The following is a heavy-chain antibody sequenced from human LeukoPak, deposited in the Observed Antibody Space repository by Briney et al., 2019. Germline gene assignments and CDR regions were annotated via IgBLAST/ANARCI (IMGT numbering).Heavy chain of an antibody. CDR1: GFTVSSNY. CDR3: ARVTKSDFWSGYSYYFDY. D-gene: IGHD3-3*01. Sequence: PGGSLRLSCAASGFTVSSNYMSWVRQAPGKGLEWVSVIYSGGSTYYADSVKGRFTISRDNSKNTLYLQMNSLRAEDTAVYYCARVTKSDFWSGYSYYFDYWGQGTLVTVSS. CDR2: IYSGGST. V-gene: IGHV3-53*01. J-gene: IGHJ4*02.